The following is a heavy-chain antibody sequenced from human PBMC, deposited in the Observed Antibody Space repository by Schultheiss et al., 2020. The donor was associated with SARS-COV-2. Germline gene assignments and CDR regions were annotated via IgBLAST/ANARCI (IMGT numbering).Heavy chain of an antibody. CDR3: ARHTGASPLGVVVPAGFDY. CDR1: GYTFTGYY. Sequence: ASVKVSCKASGYTFTGYYMHWVRQAPGQGLEWMGRINPNSGGTNYAQKFQGRVTMTRDTSISTAYMELSRLRSDDTAVYYCARHTGASPLGVVVPAGFDYWGQGTLVTVSS. CDR2: INPNSGGT. D-gene: IGHD2-2*01. V-gene: IGHV1-2*06. J-gene: IGHJ4*02.